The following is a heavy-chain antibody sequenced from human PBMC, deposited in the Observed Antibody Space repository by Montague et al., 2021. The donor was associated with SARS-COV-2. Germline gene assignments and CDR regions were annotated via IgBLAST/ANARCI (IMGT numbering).Heavy chain of an antibody. CDR3: ARAQTACYFANCVNYFDY. Sequence: SETLSLTCTVSGGSISGYYWTWIRQPPGKGLEWLGHIYYTGSTKYNPSLRGRVTISIDTPKNQFSLKLRSVTAADTAVYFCARAQTACYFANCVNYFDYWGQGALVTVST. V-gene: IGHV4-59*01. J-gene: IGHJ4*02. D-gene: IGHD2-15*01. CDR1: GGSISGYY. CDR2: IYYTGST.